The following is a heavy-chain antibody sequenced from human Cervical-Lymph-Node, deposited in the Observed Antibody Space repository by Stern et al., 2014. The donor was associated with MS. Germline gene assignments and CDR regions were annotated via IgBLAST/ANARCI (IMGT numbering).Heavy chain of an antibody. D-gene: IGHD6-13*01. CDR3: ARDTWYGGCFDP. CDR2: IKEDGTEK. J-gene: IGHJ5*02. Sequence: EVQLVESGGGLVQPGGSLRLSCAASGITVSFSWMSWVRQAPGKGLGWVANIKEDGTEKFYVDSVKGRFTIARDNSKNILYLQMNNLRAEDTAVYYCARDTWYGGCFDPWGQGTLVTVSS. V-gene: IGHV3-7*01. CDR1: GITVSFSW.